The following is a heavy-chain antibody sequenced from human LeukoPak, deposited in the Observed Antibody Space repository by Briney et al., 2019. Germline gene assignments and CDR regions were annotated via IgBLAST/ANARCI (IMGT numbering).Heavy chain of an antibody. V-gene: IGHV3-64*02. CDR1: GFTFSSYA. Sequence: GALRLSCAASGFTFSSYAMHWVRQAPGKGLEYVSAISSNGGSTYYADSVKGRFTISRDNSKNTLYLQMGSLRAEDMAVYYCARASGYCSGCSCPLYYYGMDVWGKGTTVTVSS. CDR3: ARASGYCSGCSCPLYYYGMDV. J-gene: IGHJ6*04. CDR2: ISSNGGST. D-gene: IGHD2-15*01.